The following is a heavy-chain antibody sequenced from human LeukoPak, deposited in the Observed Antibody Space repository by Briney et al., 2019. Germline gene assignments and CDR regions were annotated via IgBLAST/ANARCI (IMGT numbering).Heavy chain of an antibody. V-gene: IGHV2-5*02. D-gene: IGHD1-26*01. CDR1: GISLSTSGPG. J-gene: IGHJ4*02. CDR3: AHRPGATSPFDY. Sequence: GPGPTLVNPTETLTLTCIFSGISLSTSGPGVGWIRQPPGTVMEWLALVYWDDDKRYSPSLNSRPTIHKDTSKNQVVLTMTNMDPVDTPTYYCAHRPGATSPFDYWGQGTLVTVSS. CDR2: VYWDDDK.